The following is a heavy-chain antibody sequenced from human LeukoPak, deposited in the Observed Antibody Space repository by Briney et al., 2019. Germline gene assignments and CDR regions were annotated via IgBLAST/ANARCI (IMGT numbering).Heavy chain of an antibody. J-gene: IGHJ6*03. D-gene: IGHD3-9*01. CDR2: ISRSGSTI. V-gene: IGHV3-11*04. CDR3: TRIRGYDILTGSFHYYMDV. Sequence: GGSLRLSCAASGFTFSDYYMSWIRQAPGKGLEWVSYISRSGSTIYYADSVKGRFTISRDNAKNSLYLQMNGLRAEDTAVYYCTRIRGYDILTGSFHYYMDVWGKGTTVTVSS. CDR1: GFTFSDYY.